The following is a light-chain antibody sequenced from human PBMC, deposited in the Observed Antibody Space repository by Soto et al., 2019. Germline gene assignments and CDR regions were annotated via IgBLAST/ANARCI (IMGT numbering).Light chain of an antibody. CDR1: SSDVGGYNF. J-gene: IGLJ3*02. CDR2: DVT. Sequence: QSVLTQPASVSGSPGQSITISCTGTSSDVGGYNFVSWFQQHPGKAPKLMIYDVTNRPSGISNRFSGCKSGNTVSLTISGLQAEDEADYYCNSYTSTYTWVFGGGTKLTVL. CDR3: NSYTSTYTWV. V-gene: IGLV2-14*01.